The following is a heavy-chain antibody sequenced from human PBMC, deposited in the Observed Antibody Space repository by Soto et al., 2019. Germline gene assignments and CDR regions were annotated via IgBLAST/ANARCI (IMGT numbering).Heavy chain of an antibody. Sequence: GGSLRLSCAAPGFTFSSYGMHWVRQAPGKGLEWVAVIWYDGSNKYHADSVKGRFTISRDNSKNTLYLQMNSLRAEDTAVYYCARDLGSGYYLDAFDIWGQGTMVTVSS. CDR2: IWYDGSNK. V-gene: IGHV3-33*01. CDR1: GFTFSSYG. D-gene: IGHD3-22*01. J-gene: IGHJ3*02. CDR3: ARDLGSGYYLDAFDI.